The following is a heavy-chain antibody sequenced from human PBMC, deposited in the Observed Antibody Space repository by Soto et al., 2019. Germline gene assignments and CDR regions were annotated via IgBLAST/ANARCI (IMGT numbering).Heavy chain of an antibody. CDR1: GGPISSYY. CDR3: ARDLGTPNYDFWSGYSGPQGWFDP. J-gene: IGHJ5*02. Sequence: XETLSLTCTVRGGPISSYYWSWIRQPPGKGLEWIGYIYYSGSTNYNPSLKSRATISVDTSKNQFSLKLSSVTAADTAVYYCARDLGTPNYDFWSGYSGPQGWFDPWGQGTLVTVSS. CDR2: IYYSGST. V-gene: IGHV4-59*01. D-gene: IGHD3-3*01.